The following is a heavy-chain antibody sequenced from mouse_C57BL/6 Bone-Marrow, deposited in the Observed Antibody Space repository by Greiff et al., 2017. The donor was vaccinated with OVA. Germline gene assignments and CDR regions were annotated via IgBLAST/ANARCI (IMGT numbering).Heavy chain of an antibody. J-gene: IGHJ2*01. V-gene: IGHV5-12*01. CDR2: ISNGGGST. CDR3: ARHGYYYFDY. Sequence: EVKVVESGGGLVKPGGSLKLSCAASGFTFSDYYMYWVRQTPEKRLEWVAYISNGGGSTYYPDTVKGRFTISRDNAKNTLYLQMSRLKSEDTAMYYCARHGYYYFDYWGQGTTLTVSS. CDR1: GFTFSDYY.